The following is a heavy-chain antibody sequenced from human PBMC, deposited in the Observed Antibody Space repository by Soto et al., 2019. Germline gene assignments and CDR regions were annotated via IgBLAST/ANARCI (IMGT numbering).Heavy chain of an antibody. D-gene: IGHD5-18*01. CDR2: IDPSGGKT. J-gene: IGHJ5*02. Sequence: GASVKVSCKASWDTSTRGQIHWVRQSPEQGLEWMGMIDPSGGKTNYAQKFQGRVTMTRDTSTSTVYMALSSLRSEDTAIYFCARVMRSLLSITALDTWGQGTLVTVSS. CDR1: WDTSTRGQ. V-gene: IGHV1-46*01. CDR3: ARVMRSLLSITALDT.